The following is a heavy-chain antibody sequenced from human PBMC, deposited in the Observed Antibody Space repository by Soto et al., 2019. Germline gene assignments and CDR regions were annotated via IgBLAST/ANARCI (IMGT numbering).Heavy chain of an antibody. D-gene: IGHD6-13*01. CDR1: GFTFNNYA. CDR2: ISGNGGTT. V-gene: IGHV3-23*01. Sequence: EVQLLESGGGLVQPGGSLRLSCATSGFTFNNYAMSWVRQTPGKGLEWVSSISGNGGTTYSADSVKGRFTVSRDNSKNTLSLQMNTLRPEDTAVYYCAKDIRGLAAVVDNWGQGTLVTVSP. J-gene: IGHJ4*02. CDR3: AKDIRGLAAVVDN.